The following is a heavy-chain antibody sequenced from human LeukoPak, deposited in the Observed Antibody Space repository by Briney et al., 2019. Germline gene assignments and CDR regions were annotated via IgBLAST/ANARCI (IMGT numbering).Heavy chain of an antibody. CDR1: GFTVSGDY. CDR2: LYYGVST. V-gene: IGHV3-66*02. J-gene: IGHJ4*02. Sequence: GGSLRLSCVVSGFTVSGDYISWFRQAPGKGLEWVSVLYYGVSTFYKDSVKGRFTISRDNSKNTLYLQMNSLRAEDTAVYYCAKDYYDSSGYYEPLFDYWGQGTLVTVSS. CDR3: AKDYYDSSGYYEPLFDY. D-gene: IGHD3-22*01.